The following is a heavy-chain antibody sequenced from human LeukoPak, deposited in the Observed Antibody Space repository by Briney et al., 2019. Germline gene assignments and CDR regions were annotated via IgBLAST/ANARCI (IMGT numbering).Heavy chain of an antibody. CDR1: GYIFTGYY. CDR3: ARGGKVLNAEIRGALVSRDGFDI. D-gene: IGHD3-10*01. Sequence: ASVKVSCKASGYIFTGYYMHWVRQAPGQGLEWVGWINPNSGDTNYAQKFQGRVTMTRDTSINTAYMELSRLRSDDTAVYYCARGGKVLNAEIRGALVSRDGFDIWGQGTMVTVSS. CDR2: INPNSGDT. V-gene: IGHV1-2*02. J-gene: IGHJ3*02.